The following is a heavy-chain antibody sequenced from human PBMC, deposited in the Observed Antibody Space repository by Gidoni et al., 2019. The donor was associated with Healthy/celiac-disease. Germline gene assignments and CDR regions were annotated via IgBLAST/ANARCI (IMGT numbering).Heavy chain of an antibody. D-gene: IGHD3-3*01. V-gene: IGHV3-48*01. J-gene: IGHJ6*02. CDR1: GFPFSDYR. Sequence: EVQLVESGGGLVQPGGSLGLSCAASGFPFSDYRLHGVRQAPGKGLGWVSYISSSSSTIYYADSVKGRFTISRDNAKNSLYLQMNSLRAEDTAVYYCASNPRDFWSGTNYYYYGMDVWGQGTTVTVSS. CDR3: ASNPRDFWSGTNYYYYGMDV. CDR2: ISSSSSTI.